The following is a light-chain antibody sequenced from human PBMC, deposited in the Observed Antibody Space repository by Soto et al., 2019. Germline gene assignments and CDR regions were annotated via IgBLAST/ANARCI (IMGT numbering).Light chain of an antibody. CDR2: ATS. CDR1: QNIRSY. Sequence: DIQMTQSPSSLSASVGDRVTITCRASQNIRSYLNWYQQKPGKAPQLLIYATSSLETGVPSRFSASGSGTDFRLVVSDVQPEDSTTYYCQQGYSSQWTSGRGTKVEI. CDR3: QQGYSSQWT. J-gene: IGKJ1*01. V-gene: IGKV1-39*01.